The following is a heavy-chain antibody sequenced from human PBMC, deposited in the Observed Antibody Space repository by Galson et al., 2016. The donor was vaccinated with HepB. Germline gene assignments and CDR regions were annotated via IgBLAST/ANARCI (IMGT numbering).Heavy chain of an antibody. Sequence: SLRLSCAVSGFTYGIYWMSWVRQAPGKGLEWVANIAQDGSEEYYVDSVKGRFAISRDNAHNSLYLQMNSLRVEDTALYYCAKGSYSSGSAVNWFDPWGQGTLVTVSS. J-gene: IGHJ5*02. CDR1: GFTYGIYW. D-gene: IGHD6-19*01. CDR2: IAQDGSEE. V-gene: IGHV3-7*05. CDR3: AKGSYSSGSAVNWFDP.